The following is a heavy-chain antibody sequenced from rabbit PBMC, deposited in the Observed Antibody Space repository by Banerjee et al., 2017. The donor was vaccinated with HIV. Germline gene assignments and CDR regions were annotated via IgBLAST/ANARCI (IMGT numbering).Heavy chain of an antibody. D-gene: IGHD4-1*01. CDR1: GSDISSNA. J-gene: IGHJ4*01. Sequence: QQQLEESGGGLVKPGGTLTLTCKASGSDISSNAMCWVRQAPGKGLELIACIYSSNGDKWYASWVNGRFTISKTSSTTVTLQMTSLTAADTATYLCARDLAGVIGWNFNLWGPGTLVTVS. CDR2: IYSSNGDK. V-gene: IGHV1S45*01. CDR3: ARDLAGVIGWNFNL.